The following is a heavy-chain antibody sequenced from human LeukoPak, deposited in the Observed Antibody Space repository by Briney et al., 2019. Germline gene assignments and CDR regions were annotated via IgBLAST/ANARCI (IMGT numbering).Heavy chain of an antibody. Sequence: PGGSLILSCAASGFTFSSYAMNWVRQAPGKGLEWVSGISGSGVTTFYADSVKGRFTVSRDNSKNSLYLQMNSLRAEDTAVYFCAKARYSGTSTPFDYWGQGTLVTVSS. CDR2: ISGSGVTT. D-gene: IGHD1-26*01. CDR3: AKARYSGTSTPFDY. J-gene: IGHJ4*02. CDR1: GFTFSSYA. V-gene: IGHV3-23*01.